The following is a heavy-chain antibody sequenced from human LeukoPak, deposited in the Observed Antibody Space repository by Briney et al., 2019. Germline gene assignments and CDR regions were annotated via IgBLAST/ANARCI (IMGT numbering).Heavy chain of an antibody. CDR2: INHSGTA. CDR1: RGFFSGYY. Sequence: PSETLSLTCAVYRGFFSGYYWTWIRQSPGKGLEWVGEINHSGTANYNPSLKSRVTISIDTSKPQFSLKLSSVTAADTAVYYCARGPTIDYYILTGYYYFHYWGQGTLVTVSS. V-gene: IGHV4-34*01. CDR3: ARGPTIDYYILTGYYYFHY. D-gene: IGHD3-9*01. J-gene: IGHJ4*02.